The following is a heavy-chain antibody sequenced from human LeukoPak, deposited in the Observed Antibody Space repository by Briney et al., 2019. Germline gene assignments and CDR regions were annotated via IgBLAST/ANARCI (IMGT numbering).Heavy chain of an antibody. CDR2: IWNDGSNK. Sequence: GGSLRLSCVASGFTFRSFGMHWVRQAPGKGLEWVALIWNDGSNKGYADSVKGRFTISRDNSKNSLYLQMNSLRTEDTALYYCAKDYDILTGYDAFDIWGQGTMVTVSS. D-gene: IGHD3-9*01. CDR3: AKDYDILTGYDAFDI. V-gene: IGHV3-30*02. J-gene: IGHJ3*02. CDR1: GFTFRSFG.